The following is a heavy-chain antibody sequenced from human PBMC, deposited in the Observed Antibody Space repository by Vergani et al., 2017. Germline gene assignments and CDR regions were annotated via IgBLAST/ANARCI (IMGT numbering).Heavy chain of an antibody. D-gene: IGHD5-18*01. CDR3: ARSLDSYGYPPFDY. CDR1: GGSISSYY. V-gene: IGHV4-59*01. Sequence: QVQLQESGPGLVKPSETLSLICSVSGGSISSYYWSWNRQPPGKGLVWIGYISYSGSTNYNPSLQSRVTISGDTSKNQFSLKLNSVTAADTAVYYCARSLDSYGYPPFDYWGQGTLVTVSA. J-gene: IGHJ4*02. CDR2: ISYSGST.